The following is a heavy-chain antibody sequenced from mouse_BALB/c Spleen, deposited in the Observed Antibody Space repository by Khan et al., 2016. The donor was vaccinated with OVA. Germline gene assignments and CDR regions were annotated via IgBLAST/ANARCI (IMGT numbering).Heavy chain of an antibody. CDR3: ATQGSTYTWFAY. Sequence: VRLLQSGPELLKPGASVKMSCKASGYTFTSYVMHWVKQKPGQGLEWIGYIYPFNDDSKYSEKFKGKATLTSDTSSNTAYMELSSLTSEDSAVYYCATQGSTYTWFAYWGQGTLVTVSA. CDR2: IYPFNDDS. V-gene: IGHV1S136*01. CDR1: GYTFTSYV. D-gene: IGHD1-1*01. J-gene: IGHJ3*01.